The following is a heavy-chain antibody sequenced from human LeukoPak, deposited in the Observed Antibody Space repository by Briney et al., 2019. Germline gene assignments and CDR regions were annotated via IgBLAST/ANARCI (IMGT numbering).Heavy chain of an antibody. D-gene: IGHD3-3*01. CDR3: ARGNPVTIFGVVIIPSWFDP. J-gene: IGHJ5*02. CDR2: INHSGST. CDR1: GGSFSGYY. Sequence: PSETLSLTCAVYGGSFSGYYWSWIRQPPGKGLEWIGEINHSGSTNYNPSLKSRVTISVDTSMNQFSLKLSSVTAADTAVYYCARGNPVTIFGVVIIPSWFDPWGQGTLVTASS. V-gene: IGHV4-34*01.